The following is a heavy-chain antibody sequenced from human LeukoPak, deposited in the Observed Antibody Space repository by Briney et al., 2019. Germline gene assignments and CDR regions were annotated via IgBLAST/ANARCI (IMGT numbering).Heavy chain of an antibody. CDR2: AHYSGSA. V-gene: IGHV4-30-4*08. CDR3: ARDSGMFDY. CDR1: GGSISNDNCF. Sequence: PSETLSLTCTVSGGSISNDNCFWSWVRQPPGKGLEWIGYAHYSGSAYYNPSLKSRSTISVDTSKNQFSLKLSSVTAADTAVYYCARDSGMFDYWGQGTLVTVSS. J-gene: IGHJ4*02. D-gene: IGHD3-10*01.